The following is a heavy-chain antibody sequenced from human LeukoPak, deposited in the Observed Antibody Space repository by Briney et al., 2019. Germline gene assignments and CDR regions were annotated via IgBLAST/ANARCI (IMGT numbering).Heavy chain of an antibody. CDR2: FDPEDGET. CDR3: ATGPNDYGESRDY. J-gene: IGHJ4*02. CDR1: GYTLTELS. D-gene: IGHD4-17*01. V-gene: IGHV1-24*01. Sequence: ASVKVSCKVSGYTLTELSMHWVRQAPGKGLEWMGGFDPEDGETIYAQKFQGRVTMTEDTSTDTAYMELSSLRSVDTAVYYCATGPNDYGESRDYWGQGTLVTVSS.